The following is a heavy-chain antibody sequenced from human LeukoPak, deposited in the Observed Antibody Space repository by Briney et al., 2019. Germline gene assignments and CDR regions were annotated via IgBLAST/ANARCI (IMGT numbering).Heavy chain of an antibody. V-gene: IGHV3-23*01. CDR3: PIDLTMVLTPVAFAY. CDR1: GFTVSIHA. D-gene: IGHD4/OR15-4a*01. Sequence: GGSLRPSCAASGFTVSIHAMSWARQAPGNWREWLSAISGSVGSTYYADSVKGRFTISRDNSTHALYLQTNSLIAEDTAVYSCPIDLTMVLTPVAFAYWGQGTLVTVSS. CDR2: ISGSVGST. J-gene: IGHJ4*02.